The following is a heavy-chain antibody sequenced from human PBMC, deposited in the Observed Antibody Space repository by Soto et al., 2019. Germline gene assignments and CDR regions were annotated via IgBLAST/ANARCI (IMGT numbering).Heavy chain of an antibody. CDR1: GASVGNNY. CDR2: ISSAGST. CDR3: ARPEKFQDYGYDL. Sequence: VQVQESGPGLVKPSETLSLTCSVSGASVGNNYWSWIRQTPGKGLEWIGCISSAGSTIYNPYLKSRLNISKDISKNQISLSLRSVTAADTAVYYCARPEKFQDYGYDLWGQGTMVIVS. J-gene: IGHJ3*01. V-gene: IGHV4-4*08.